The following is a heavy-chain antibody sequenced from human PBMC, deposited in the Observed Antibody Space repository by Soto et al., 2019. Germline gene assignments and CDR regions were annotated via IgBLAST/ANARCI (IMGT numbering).Heavy chain of an antibody. CDR3: ARDSSGYRGGNNWFDP. V-gene: IGHV3-21*01. CDR1: GFTFSSYS. CDR2: ISSSSSYI. J-gene: IGHJ5*02. D-gene: IGHD3-22*01. Sequence: GGSLRLSCAASGFTFSSYSMNWVRQAPGKGLEWVSYISSSSSYIYDADSVKGRFTISRDNAKNSLYLQRNSLRAEDTAVYYCARDSSGYRGGNNWFDPWGQGTLVTVSS.